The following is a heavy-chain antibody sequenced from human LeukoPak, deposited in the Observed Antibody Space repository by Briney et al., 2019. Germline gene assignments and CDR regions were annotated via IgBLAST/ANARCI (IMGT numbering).Heavy chain of an antibody. CDR3: ARGHYGSGSYYSRGGYFDY. D-gene: IGHD3-10*01. CDR2: SYYSGST. Sequence: SQTLSLTCTVSGGSISSGDFYWSWIRRPPGKGLEWIGYSYYSGSTYYNPSLKSRVTISVDTSKNQFSLKLSSVTAADTAAYYCARGHYGSGSYYSRGGYFDYWGQGTLVTVSS. V-gene: IGHV4-30-4*08. CDR1: GGSISSGDFY. J-gene: IGHJ4*02.